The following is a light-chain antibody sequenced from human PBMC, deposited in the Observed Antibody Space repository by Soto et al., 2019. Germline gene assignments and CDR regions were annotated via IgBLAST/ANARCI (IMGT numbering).Light chain of an antibody. CDR1: SSDVGGYNY. V-gene: IGLV2-14*01. CDR2: DVS. J-gene: IGLJ2*01. Sequence: QSVLTQPASVSGSPGQSITISCTGTSSDVGGYNYVSWYQQHQGKAPKLMIYDVSNRPSGVSNRFSGSKSGNTASLTISGLQADDEANYYCSSYTSSSTVLFGGGTKLTVL. CDR3: SSYTSSSTVL.